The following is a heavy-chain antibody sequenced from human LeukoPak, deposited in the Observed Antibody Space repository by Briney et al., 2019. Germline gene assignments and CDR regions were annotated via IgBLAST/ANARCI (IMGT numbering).Heavy chain of an antibody. V-gene: IGHV4-34*01. CDR2: INHSGST. D-gene: IGHD3-16*02. Sequence: SETLSLSCAVYGGSFSGYYWSWIRQPPGKGLEWIGEINHSGSTNYNPSLKSRVTISVDTSKNQFSLKLSSVTAADTAVYYCARGWGLSTFDYWGQGTLVTVSS. J-gene: IGHJ4*02. CDR3: ARGWGLSTFDY. CDR1: GGSFSGYY.